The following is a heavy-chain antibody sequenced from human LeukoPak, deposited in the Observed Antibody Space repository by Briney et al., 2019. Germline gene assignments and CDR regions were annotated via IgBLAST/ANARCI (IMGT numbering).Heavy chain of an antibody. CDR2: INPSGGST. CDR1: GYTFTSHY. D-gene: IGHD6-19*01. Sequence: ASVKVSCKASGYTFTSHYIHWVRQAPGQGLEWMGIINPSGGSTSYAQKFQGRVTMTRDTSTSTVYMELSSLRSEDTAVYYCARGIAVAGQLGPRYFDYWGQGTLVTVSS. CDR3: ARGIAVAGQLGPRYFDY. J-gene: IGHJ4*02. V-gene: IGHV1-46*01.